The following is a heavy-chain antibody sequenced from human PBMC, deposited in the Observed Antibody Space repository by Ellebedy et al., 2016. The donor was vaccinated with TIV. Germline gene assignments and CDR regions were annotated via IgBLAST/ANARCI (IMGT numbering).Heavy chain of an antibody. J-gene: IGHJ4*02. V-gene: IGHV3-48*04. CDR2: ISSSGTTT. D-gene: IGHD3-10*01. CDR3: APRDGSYTY. Sequence: PGGSLRLSCTASGFTFSTYNMNLVRQAPGKCLEWVSFISSSGTTTHDADSVKGRFTISRDNDKKSLFLQMSSLRAEDTAVYYCAPRDGSYTYWGQGTLVTVSS. CDR1: GFTFSTYN.